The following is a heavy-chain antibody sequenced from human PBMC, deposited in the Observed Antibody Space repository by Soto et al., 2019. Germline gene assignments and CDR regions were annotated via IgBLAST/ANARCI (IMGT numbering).Heavy chain of an antibody. V-gene: IGHV1-8*01. CDR2: MNPNSGNT. CDR1: GYTFTSYD. CDR3: ARSSIADDAFDI. D-gene: IGHD6-6*01. Sequence: ASVKVSCKASGYTFTSYDINWVRQATGQGLEWMGWMNPNSGNTGYAQKFQGRVTMTRNTSISTAYMELSSLRSEDTAVYYCARSSIADDAFDIWGQGTMVTVSS. J-gene: IGHJ3*02.